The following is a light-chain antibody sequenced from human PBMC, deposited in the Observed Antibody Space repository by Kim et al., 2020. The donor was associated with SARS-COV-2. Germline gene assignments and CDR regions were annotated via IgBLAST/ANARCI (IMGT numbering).Light chain of an antibody. CDR3: SAWDSSLSSWV. J-gene: IGLJ3*02. CDR2: TNN. Sequence: LTQPPSVSKGLRQTATLTCTGNSNNVGNQGAAWLQQHQGHPPKLLSYTNNNRPSGISERLSASRSGNTASLTITGLQPEDEAYYYCSAWDSSLSSWV. V-gene: IGLV10-54*01. CDR1: SNNVGNQG.